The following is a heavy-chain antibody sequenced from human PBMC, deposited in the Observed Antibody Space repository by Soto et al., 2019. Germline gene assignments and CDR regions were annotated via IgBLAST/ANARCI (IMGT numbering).Heavy chain of an antibody. CDR1: GFTFSSCA. J-gene: IGHJ6*04. D-gene: IGHD3-16*01. CDR3: AKGGDSAFAGTSYSFHYGLDG. CDR2: ISGSGGST. V-gene: IGHV3-23*01. Sequence: PVGSLRLSCAGSGFTFSSCAMSWVRQAPGKGLEWVSAISGSGGSTYYADSVKGRFTISRDNSKNTLYLQMNSLRAEDTAVYYCAKGGDSAFAGTSYSFHYGLDGWGKGT.